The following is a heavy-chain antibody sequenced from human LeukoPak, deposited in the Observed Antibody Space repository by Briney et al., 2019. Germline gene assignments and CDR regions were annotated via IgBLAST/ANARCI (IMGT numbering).Heavy chain of an antibody. J-gene: IGHJ4*02. Sequence: ASVKVSCKASGYTFTSYGVTWVRQAPGQGLEWMGWISAYNGITYYAQTLQGRVTMTTDTTTSTAYMELRSLRSDDTAVYYCARYDTAMDSFDYWGQGTLVTVSS. V-gene: IGHV1-18*01. CDR1: GYTFTSYG. CDR3: ARYDTAMDSFDY. CDR2: ISAYNGIT. D-gene: IGHD5-18*01.